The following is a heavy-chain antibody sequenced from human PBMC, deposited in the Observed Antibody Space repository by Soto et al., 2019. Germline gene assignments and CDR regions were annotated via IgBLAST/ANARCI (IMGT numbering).Heavy chain of an antibody. Sequence: QVQLVQSGAEVKKPGAPVKVPSRPSGKPFSAIFFGGLHQAPGQGLEWMGWISAYNGNTNYAQNLQGRVTMTTDTSTSTAYMELRSLRSDDTAVYYCARDLPPVDYWGQGTLVTVSS. J-gene: IGHJ4*02. V-gene: IGHV1-18*01. CDR3: ARDLPPVDY. CDR2: ISAYNGNT. CDR1: GKPFSAIF.